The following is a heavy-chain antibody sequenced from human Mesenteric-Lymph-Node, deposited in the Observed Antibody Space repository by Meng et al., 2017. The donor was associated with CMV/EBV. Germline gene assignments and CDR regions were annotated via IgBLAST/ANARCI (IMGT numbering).Heavy chain of an antibody. Sequence: GESLKISCAASGFTFSNSDMNWVRQAPGKGLEWVSGVSWNGSRTHYADSVKGRFIISRDNSKNTLYLQMNSLRAEDTAVYYCARSIAAAGDYYYYGMDVWGQGTTVTVSS. CDR2: VSWNGSRT. V-gene: IGHV3-19*01. CDR3: ARSIAAAGDYYYYGMDV. CDR1: GFTFSNSD. J-gene: IGHJ6*02. D-gene: IGHD6-13*01.